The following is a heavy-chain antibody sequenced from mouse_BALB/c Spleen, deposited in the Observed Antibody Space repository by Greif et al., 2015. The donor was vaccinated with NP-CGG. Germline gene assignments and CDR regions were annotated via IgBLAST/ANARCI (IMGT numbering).Heavy chain of an antibody. D-gene: IGHD4-1*01. CDR1: GFTFSNYW. J-gene: IGHJ3*01. CDR2: IRLKSNNYAT. CDR3: TKANWEGWFAY. Sequence: EVKLVESGGGLVQPGGSMKLSCVASGFTFSNYWMNWVRQSPEKGLEWVAEIRLKSNNYATHYAESVKGRFTISRDDSKSSVYLQMNNLRAEDTGIYYCTKANWEGWFAYWGQGTLVTVSA. V-gene: IGHV6-6*02.